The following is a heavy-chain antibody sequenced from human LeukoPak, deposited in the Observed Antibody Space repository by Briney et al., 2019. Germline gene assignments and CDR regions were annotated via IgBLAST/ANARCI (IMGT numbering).Heavy chain of an antibody. Sequence: PGGSLRLSCAASGFTVSSDYMSWVRQAPGKGLEWVSVIYSGGRTYYADSVKGRFAISRDNSKNTLYLQMNSLRDEDTALYYCAKAGIGVVGYFDYWGQGTLVTVSS. V-gene: IGHV3-53*01. J-gene: IGHJ4*02. CDR3: AKAGIGVVGYFDY. CDR2: IYSGGRT. CDR1: GFTVSSDY. D-gene: IGHD6-19*01.